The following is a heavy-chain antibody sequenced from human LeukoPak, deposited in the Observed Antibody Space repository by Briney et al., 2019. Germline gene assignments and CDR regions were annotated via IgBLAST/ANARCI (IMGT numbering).Heavy chain of an antibody. J-gene: IGHJ4*02. CDR2: ISSSGSTI. CDR3: ARGTSSGYLRVKLDS. CDR1: GFTFSDYY. D-gene: IGHD5-12*01. V-gene: IGHV3-11*01. Sequence: GGSLRLSCAASGFTFSDYYMSWIRQAPGKGLEWVSYISSSGSTIYYADSVKGRLTISRDNAKNSLYLQMNSLRAEDTAVYYCARGTSSGYLRVKLDSWGQGTPVIVSS.